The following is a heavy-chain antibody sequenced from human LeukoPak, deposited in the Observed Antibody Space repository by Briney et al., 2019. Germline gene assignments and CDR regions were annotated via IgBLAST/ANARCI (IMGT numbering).Heavy chain of an antibody. CDR1: GFTFNNYA. J-gene: IGHJ4*02. D-gene: IGHD3-10*01. CDR2: ISGSGGST. CDR3: AKGIYSGPGDKDYYDSGSSFYFDQ. V-gene: IGHV3-23*01. Sequence: GGSLRLSCVASGFTFNNYAMHWVRQAPGKGLEWVSVISGSGGSTYHADSVKGRFTISRDKSKNTLYLQMNRLRAEDTAVYYCAKGIYSGPGDKDYYDSGSSFYFDQWGQGTLVTVSS.